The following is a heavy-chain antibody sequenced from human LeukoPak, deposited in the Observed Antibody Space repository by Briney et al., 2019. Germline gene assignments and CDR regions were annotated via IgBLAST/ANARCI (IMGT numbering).Heavy chain of an antibody. D-gene: IGHD2/OR15-2a*01. CDR1: EYTFTGYY. Sequence: ASVKVSCKASEYTFTGYYMHWVRQAPGQGLEWMGWINPNSGGTNYAQKFQGRVTMTRDTSISTAYMELSGLRSDDTAVYYCARDFGVIVAGYMDVWGKGTTVTVSS. V-gene: IGHV1-2*02. CDR3: ARDFGVIVAGYMDV. CDR2: INPNSGGT. J-gene: IGHJ6*03.